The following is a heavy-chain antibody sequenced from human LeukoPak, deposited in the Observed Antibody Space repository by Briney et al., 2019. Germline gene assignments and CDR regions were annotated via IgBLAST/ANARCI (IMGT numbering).Heavy chain of an antibody. CDR3: AREGIAAAGAFDI. CDR2: IYYSGST. Sequence: PSESLSLTCTVSGGSISSGDYYWSWIRQPPGKGLEWIGYIYYSGSTYYNPSLKSRVTISVDTSKNQFSLKLSSVTAADTAVYYCAREGIAAAGAFDIWGQGTMVTVSS. J-gene: IGHJ3*02. CDR1: GGSISSGDYY. V-gene: IGHV4-30-4*01. D-gene: IGHD6-13*01.